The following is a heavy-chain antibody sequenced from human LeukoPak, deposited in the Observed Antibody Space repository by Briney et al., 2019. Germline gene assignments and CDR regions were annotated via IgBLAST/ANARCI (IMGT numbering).Heavy chain of an antibody. J-gene: IGHJ4*02. CDR2: ISSSSSYI. CDR3: ASGIAVAGTGGY. D-gene: IGHD6-19*01. V-gene: IGHV3-21*01. CDR1: GFTFSSYS. Sequence: GGSLRLSCAASGFTFSSYSMNWVRQAPGKGLEWVSSISSSSSYIYYADSVKGRFTISRDNAKNSLYLQMNSLRAEDTAVYYCASGIAVAGTGGYWGQGTLVTVSS.